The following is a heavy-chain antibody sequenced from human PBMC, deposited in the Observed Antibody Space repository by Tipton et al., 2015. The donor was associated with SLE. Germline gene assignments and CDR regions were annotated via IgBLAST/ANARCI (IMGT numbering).Heavy chain of an antibody. CDR3: AADYDILTGYYSGMGV. J-gene: IGHJ6*02. D-gene: IGHD3-9*01. Sequence: TLSLTCTVSGGSISSYYWSWIRQPPGKGLEWIGYIYYSGSTNYNPSLKSRVTISVDTSKKQFSLKLSSVTAADTAVYYCAADYDILTGYYSGMGVWGQGTTVTVSS. CDR2: IYYSGST. CDR1: GGSISSYY. V-gene: IGHV4-59*12.